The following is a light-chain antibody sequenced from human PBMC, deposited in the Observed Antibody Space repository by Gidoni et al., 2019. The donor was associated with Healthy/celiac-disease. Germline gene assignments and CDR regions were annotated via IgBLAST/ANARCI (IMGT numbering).Light chain of an antibody. V-gene: IGKV3-15*01. Sequence: IVMTHSPATLSVSPGERATLSCRASQSVSSNLAWYQQKPGQAPRLLSYGASTRATGIPARFSGSGSGTEFTLTISSLQSEDFAVYYCQQYNNWPRTFGQGTKVEIK. CDR3: QQYNNWPRT. CDR2: GAS. CDR1: QSVSSN. J-gene: IGKJ1*01.